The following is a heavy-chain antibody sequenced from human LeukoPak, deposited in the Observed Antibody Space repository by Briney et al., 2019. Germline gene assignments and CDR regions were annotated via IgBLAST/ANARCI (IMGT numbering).Heavy chain of an antibody. V-gene: IGHV3-48*01. CDR3: ARAKTGGPLPWSFDL. J-gene: IGHJ2*01. D-gene: IGHD2-15*01. CDR1: GFTFRLSS. CDR2: IGSIGVTI. Sequence: GGSLRLSCAASGFTFRLSSMNWVRQALGKGLDWLSLIGSIGVTIVYADPVKCRFTISRDNAKNSLHVQTTSLRVEDTALYYCARAKTGGPLPWSFDLCSRGTLATLSS.